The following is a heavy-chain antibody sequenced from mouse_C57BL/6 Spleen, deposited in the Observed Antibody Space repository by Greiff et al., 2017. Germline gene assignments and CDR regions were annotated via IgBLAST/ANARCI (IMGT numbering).Heavy chain of an antibody. J-gene: IGHJ2*01. D-gene: IGHD1-1*01. Sequence: EVQLQQPGAEPVRPGSSVKMSFKTSGYTFTSYGLNWVKQRPGQGLAWIGYLYIGNGYTEYNEKFKGKATLTSATSSSTAYMQLSSLTSEDSAIYFCAIYYYGSSYNYFDYWGQGTTLTVSS. CDR1: GYTFTSYG. V-gene: IGHV1-58*01. CDR2: LYIGNGYT. CDR3: AIYYYGSSYNYFDY.